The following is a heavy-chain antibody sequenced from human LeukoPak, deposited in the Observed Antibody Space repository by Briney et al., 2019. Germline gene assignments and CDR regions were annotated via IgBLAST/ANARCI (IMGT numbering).Heavy chain of an antibody. CDR1: GASFSDYY. V-gene: IGHV4-34*01. J-gene: IGHJ4*02. CDR3: SADHY. Sequence: SETLSLTCTVYGASFSDYYWSWIRQPPGKGLEWIGEINRSGGTNYNPSLRSRVMISIDTSKSQFSLNLSAATAADTAVYYCSADHYWGQGTLVTVSS. CDR2: INRSGGT.